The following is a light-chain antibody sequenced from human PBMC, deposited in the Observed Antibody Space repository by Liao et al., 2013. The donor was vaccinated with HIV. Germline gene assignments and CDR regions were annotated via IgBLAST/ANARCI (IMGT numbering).Light chain of an antibody. Sequence: SYEMTQPPSVSVSPGQTATITCSGDKLGDKFASWYQQKPGQAPVVVIYKDTERPSGIPERFSGSSSGTTVTLTISGVQAEDEADYYCQSADSSGTYVFGTGTKVTVL. J-gene: IGLJ1*01. CDR2: KDT. CDR1: KLGDKF. CDR3: QSADSSGTYV. V-gene: IGLV3-25*03.